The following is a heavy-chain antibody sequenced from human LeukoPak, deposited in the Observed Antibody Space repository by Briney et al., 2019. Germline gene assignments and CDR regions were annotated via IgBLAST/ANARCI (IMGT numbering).Heavy chain of an antibody. V-gene: IGHV3-23*01. CDR2: ISGSGGST. J-gene: IGHJ4*02. CDR1: GFTFSSYA. CDR3: ASHPVVPSVLRFLEWPPYFDY. Sequence: LAGGSLRLSCAASGFTFSSYAMSWVRQAPGKGLEWVSAISGSGGSTYYADSVKGRFTISRDNAKNSLYLQMNSLRAEDTAVYYCASHPVVPSVLRFLEWPPYFDYWGQGTLVTVSS. D-gene: IGHD3-3*01.